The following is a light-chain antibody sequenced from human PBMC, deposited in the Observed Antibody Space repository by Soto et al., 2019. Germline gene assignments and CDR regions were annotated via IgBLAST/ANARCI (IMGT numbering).Light chain of an antibody. Sequence: QSVLTQPPSVSGAPGQRVTISCTGSSSNIGAGYDVHWYQQLPGTAPKLLIYGNSNRPSGVPDRFSGSKSGTSASLAITGLRAEDEADYYCQSYDSSLREVFGGGTKLTVL. J-gene: IGLJ3*02. CDR1: SSNIGAGYD. CDR2: GNS. V-gene: IGLV1-40*01. CDR3: QSYDSSLREV.